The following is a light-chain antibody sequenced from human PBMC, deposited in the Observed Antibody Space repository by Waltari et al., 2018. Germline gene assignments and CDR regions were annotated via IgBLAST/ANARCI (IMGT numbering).Light chain of an antibody. CDR2: RTS. CDR3: QHHGASLPVS. CDR1: QAIGIS. J-gene: IGKJ3*01. Sequence: DIQMTQSPSTLSASVGDTVTISCRASQAIGISLAWYQQKPGKAPNLLIFRTSALESGVPSRFSGSGSGTEFTLTISSLEPDDFATYFCQHHGASLPVSFGPGTKVDIK. V-gene: IGKV1-5*03.